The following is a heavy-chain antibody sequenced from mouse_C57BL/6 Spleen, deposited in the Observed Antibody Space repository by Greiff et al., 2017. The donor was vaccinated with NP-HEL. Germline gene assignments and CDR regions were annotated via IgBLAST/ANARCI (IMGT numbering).Heavy chain of an antibody. V-gene: IGHV1-55*01. D-gene: IGHD1-1*01. CDR2: IYPGSGST. CDR3: ARRELLRSFAY. CDR1: GYTFTSYW. J-gene: IGHJ3*01. Sequence: QVHVKQPGAELVKPGASVKMSCKASGYTFTSYWITWVKQRPGQGLEWIGDIYPGSGSTNYNEKFKSKATLTVDTSSSTAYMQLSSLTSEDSAVYYCARRELLRSFAYWGQGTLVTVSA.